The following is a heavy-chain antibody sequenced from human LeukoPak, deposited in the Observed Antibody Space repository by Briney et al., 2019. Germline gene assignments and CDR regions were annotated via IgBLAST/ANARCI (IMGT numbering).Heavy chain of an antibody. J-gene: IGHJ3*02. CDR1: GYTFTNYA. CDR3: ATDYGDYASNAFAI. D-gene: IGHD4-17*01. Sequence: ASVKVSCKASGYTFTNYAMNWVRQAPGQGLEWMGWIHTNTGNPTYAQGFTGRFVFSLDTSVSTAHLQISSLKAGDTAVYYCATDYGDYASNAFAIWGQGTMVTVSS. V-gene: IGHV7-4-1*02. CDR2: IHTNTGNP.